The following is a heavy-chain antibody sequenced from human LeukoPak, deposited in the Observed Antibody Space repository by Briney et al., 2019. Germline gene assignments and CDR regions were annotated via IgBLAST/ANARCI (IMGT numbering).Heavy chain of an antibody. D-gene: IGHD3-22*01. Sequence: SETLSLTCAVSGGSISRGGYSWSWIRQPPGKGLEWIGYFYYSGSTYYNPSLKSRVTISVDTSKNQFSLKLSSVTAADTAVYYCARSDPKSSYYYDSSGGWFDPWGQGSLVTVSS. V-gene: IGHV4-30-4*07. J-gene: IGHJ5*02. CDR1: GGSISRGGYS. CDR2: FYYSGST. CDR3: ARSDPKSSYYYDSSGGWFDP.